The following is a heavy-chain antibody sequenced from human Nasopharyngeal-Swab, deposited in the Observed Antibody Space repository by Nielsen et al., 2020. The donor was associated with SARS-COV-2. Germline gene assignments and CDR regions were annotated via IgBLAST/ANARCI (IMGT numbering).Heavy chain of an antibody. CDR1: GFTFDDYA. CDR2: ISRNSGSI. CDR3: AKWGSSSRHFDY. V-gene: IGHV3-9*01. Sequence: SLKISCAASGFTFDDYAMHWVRQAPGKGLEWVSGISRNSGSIGYADSVKGRFTISRDNAKNSLYLQMNSLRAEDTALYYCAKWGSSSRHFDYWGQGTLVTVSS. J-gene: IGHJ4*02. D-gene: IGHD6-6*01.